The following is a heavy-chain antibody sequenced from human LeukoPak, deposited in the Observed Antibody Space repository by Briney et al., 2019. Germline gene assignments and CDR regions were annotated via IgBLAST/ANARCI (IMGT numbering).Heavy chain of an antibody. CDR1: GFTVSSNY. V-gene: IGHV3-66*02. D-gene: IGHD5-18*01. J-gene: IGHJ1*01. CDR3: ARADTAMVRIKDEYFQH. CDR2: IYSGGST. Sequence: PGGSLRLSCAASGFTVSSNYMSWVRQAPGKGLEWVSVIYSGGSTYYADSVKGRFTISRDNSKNTLYLQMNSLRAEDTAVYYCARADTAMVRIKDEYFQHWGQGTLVTVSS.